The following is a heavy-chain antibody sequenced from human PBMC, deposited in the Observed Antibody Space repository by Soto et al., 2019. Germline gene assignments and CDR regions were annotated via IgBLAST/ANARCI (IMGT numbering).Heavy chain of an antibody. CDR1: GFTFSSYS. CDR2: ISCSGSNK. V-gene: IGHV3-30*02. Sequence: GGSLRLSCAASGFTFSSYSMNWVRQAPGKGLEWVASISCSGSNKYYADSVKGRFTISRDNSKNTLYLQMNSLRAEDTAVYYCARDPYSSGWYYFDYWGQGTLVTSPQ. CDR3: ARDPYSSGWYYFDY. J-gene: IGHJ4*02. D-gene: IGHD6-19*01.